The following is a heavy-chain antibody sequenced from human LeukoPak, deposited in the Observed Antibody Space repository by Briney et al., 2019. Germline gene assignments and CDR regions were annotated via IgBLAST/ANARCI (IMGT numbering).Heavy chain of an antibody. J-gene: IGHJ5*02. V-gene: IGHV1-2*02. CDR3: ASRERSSTSFRFDP. D-gene: IGHD2-2*01. CDR2: INPNSGGT. CDR1: GYTFTGYY. Sequence: ASVKVSCKASGYTFTGYYMHWVRQAPGQGLEWMGWINPNSGGTNYAQKFLGRVTMTRDTSISTAYMELSRLRSDDTAVYYCASRERSSTSFRFDPWGQGTLVTVSS.